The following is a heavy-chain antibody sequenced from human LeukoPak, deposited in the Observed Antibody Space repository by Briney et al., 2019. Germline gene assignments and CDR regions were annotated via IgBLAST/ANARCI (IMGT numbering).Heavy chain of an antibody. CDR1: GGIFSSYA. Sequence: SVKVSCKASGGIFSSYAISWVRQAPGQGLERMGRIIPILGIANYAQKFQGRVTITADKSTSTAYMDLSSLRSEDTAVYYCARDLPPYYFDYWGQGTLVTVSS. CDR3: ARDLPPYYFDY. CDR2: IIPILGIA. J-gene: IGHJ4*02. V-gene: IGHV1-69*04.